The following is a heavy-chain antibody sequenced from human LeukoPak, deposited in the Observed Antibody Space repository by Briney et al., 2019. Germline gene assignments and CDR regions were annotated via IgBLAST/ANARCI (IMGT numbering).Heavy chain of an antibody. V-gene: IGHV4-30-4*08. CDR1: GGSISSGDYY. CDR2: IYYSGST. D-gene: IGHD3-22*01. J-gene: IGHJ3*02. CDR3: ARYRGSSGYRDDAFDI. Sequence: SETLSLTCTVSGGSISSGDYYWSWIRQPPGKGLEWIGYIYYSGSTYYNPSLKSRVTISVDTSKNQFSLKLSSVTAADTAVYYCARYRGSSGYRDDAFDIWSQGTMVTVSS.